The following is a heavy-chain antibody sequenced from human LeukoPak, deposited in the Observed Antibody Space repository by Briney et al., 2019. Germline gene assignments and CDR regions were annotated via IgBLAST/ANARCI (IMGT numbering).Heavy chain of an antibody. Sequence: PSETLSLTCTVSGGSINSDYWSWLRQPPGKGLEWIGYTYYSESTNYNPSLKSRVTISVDTSKNQFSLKLSSVTAADTAVYYCARGRKTYGEYGFDWFDPWGQGTLVTVSS. CDR2: TYYSEST. CDR1: GGSINSDY. D-gene: IGHD4-17*01. CDR3: ARGRKTYGEYGFDWFDP. V-gene: IGHV4-59*01. J-gene: IGHJ5*02.